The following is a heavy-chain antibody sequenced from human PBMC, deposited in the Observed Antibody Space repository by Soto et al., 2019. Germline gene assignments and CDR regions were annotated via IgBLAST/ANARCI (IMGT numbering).Heavy chain of an antibody. CDR2: IIPIFGTA. D-gene: IGHD1-26*01. J-gene: IGHJ5*02. V-gene: IGHV1-69*01. Sequence: QVQLVQSGAEVKKPGSSVKVSCKASGGTLSSYAISWVRQAPGQGLEWMGGIIPIFGTANYAQKFQGRVTITADESTSTAYMELSSLRSEDTAVYYCARDGSGSYYRIPNWFDPWGQGTLVTVSS. CDR1: GGTLSSYA. CDR3: ARDGSGSYYRIPNWFDP.